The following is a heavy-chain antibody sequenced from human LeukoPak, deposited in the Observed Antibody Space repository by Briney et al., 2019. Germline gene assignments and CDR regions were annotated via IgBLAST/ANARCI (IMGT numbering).Heavy chain of an antibody. J-gene: IGHJ4*02. V-gene: IGHV4-59*01. CDR3: ASSRYSGSYFAYFDY. CDR2: IYYSGST. CDR1: GGSISSNY. Sequence: SETLSLTCTVSGGSISSNYWSWIRQPLGKGLEWIGYIYYSGSTNYNPSLKSRVTISVDTSKNRFSLKLSSVTAADTAVYYCASSRYSGSYFAYFDYWGQGTLVTVSS. D-gene: IGHD1-26*01.